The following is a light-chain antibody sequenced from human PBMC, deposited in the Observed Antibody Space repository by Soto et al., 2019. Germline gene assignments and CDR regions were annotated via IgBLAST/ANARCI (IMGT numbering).Light chain of an antibody. CDR3: QQHNSAPRT. V-gene: IGKV1-27*01. CDR2: AAS. Sequence: DIQMTQSPSSLSASVGDRVTITCRASQGISNSLAWYQQKPGKVPKLLIYAASTLQSGVPSRFSGSGSGTYFTITISSLPPDDVATYCCQQHNSAPRTFGPGTKVEIK. CDR1: QGISNS. J-gene: IGKJ1*01.